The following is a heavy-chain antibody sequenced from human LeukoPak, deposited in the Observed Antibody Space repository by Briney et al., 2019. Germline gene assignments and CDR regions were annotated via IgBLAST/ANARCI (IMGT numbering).Heavy chain of an antibody. CDR1: GFTFSPYS. CDR3: ARDSMGGTLWAFDI. V-gene: IGHV3-48*01. J-gene: IGHJ3*02. Sequence: PGGSLRLSCAASGFTFSPYSMNWVRRAPGKRLEWVSYISSSSSTIYYADSVKGRFTISRDNAKNSLYLQMNSLRAEDTAVYYCARDSMGGTLWAFDIWGQGTMVTVSS. D-gene: IGHD1-26*01. CDR2: ISSSSSTI.